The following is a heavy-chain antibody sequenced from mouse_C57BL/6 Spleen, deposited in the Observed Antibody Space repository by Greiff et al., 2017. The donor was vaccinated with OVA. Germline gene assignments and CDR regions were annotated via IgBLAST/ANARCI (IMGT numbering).Heavy chain of an antibody. D-gene: IGHD1-1*01. CDR3: ARSGYYGSSYWFAY. CDR1: GYTFTDYY. Sequence: EVKLQQSGPELVKPGASVKISCKASGYTFTDYYMNWVKQSHGKSLEWIGDINPNNGGTSYNQKFKGKATLTVDKSSSTAYMELRSLTSEDSAVYYCARSGYYGSSYWFAYWGQGTLVTVSA. J-gene: IGHJ3*01. CDR2: INPNNGGT. V-gene: IGHV1-26*01.